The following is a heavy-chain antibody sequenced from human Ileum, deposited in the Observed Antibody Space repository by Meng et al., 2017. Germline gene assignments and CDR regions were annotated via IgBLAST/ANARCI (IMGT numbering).Heavy chain of an antibody. V-gene: IGHV1-18*01. CDR2: VSGYSGQS. Sequence: VALVQCGAEVKKPGASVTVSCKASGYPFTDYGISWVRQAPGQRLQWLGWVSGYSGQSHYAQRVQDRVAMTTDTSTNTAYMELRSLRSDDTAVYYCAKDSVATATQFDSWGQGTLVTVSS. CDR3: AKDSVATATQFDS. J-gene: IGHJ4*02. CDR1: GYPFTDYG. D-gene: IGHD5-12*01.